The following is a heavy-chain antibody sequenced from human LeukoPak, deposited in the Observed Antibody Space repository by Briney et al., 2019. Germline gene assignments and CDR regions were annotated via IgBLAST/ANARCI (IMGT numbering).Heavy chain of an antibody. V-gene: IGHV4-59*01. J-gene: IGHJ3*02. D-gene: IGHD3-16*01. CDR3: ARDGAVPDYAFDI. CDR2: IYYSGST. Sequence: SETLSLTCAVYGGSFSGYYWRWIRQPPGKGLELIGYIYYSGSTNYNPSLKSRVTISVDTSKNQFSLKLSSVTAADTAVYYCARDGAVPDYAFDIWGQGTMVTVSS. CDR1: GGSFSGYY.